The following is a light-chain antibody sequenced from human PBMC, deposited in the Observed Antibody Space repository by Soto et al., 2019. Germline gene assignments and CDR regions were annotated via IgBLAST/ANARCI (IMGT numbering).Light chain of an antibody. CDR1: SSDVAAYNL. J-gene: IGLJ3*02. CDR3: CSSAGVSSYWV. V-gene: IGLV2-23*02. Sequence: QSALTQPASVSGSPGQSITISCTGTSSDVAAYNLVSWYQHHPGKAPKLMIYEVSKRPSGVSTRFSASKSGNTASLTISGLHAEDEADYHFCSSAGVSSYWVFGGGTKLTVL. CDR2: EVS.